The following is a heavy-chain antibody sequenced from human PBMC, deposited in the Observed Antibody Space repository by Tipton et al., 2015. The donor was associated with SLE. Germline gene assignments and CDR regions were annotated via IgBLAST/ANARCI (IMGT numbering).Heavy chain of an antibody. CDR2: IKSKTDGGTT. V-gene: IGHV3-15*01. Sequence: RLSCAASEFTFSDYGMHWVRQAPGKGLEWVGRIKSKTDGGTTDYAAPVKGRFTISRDDSKNTLFLQMNSLKTEDTAVYYCTTRLWSRAFDIWGQGTMVTVSS. D-gene: IGHD4/OR15-4a*01. CDR1: EFTFSDYG. J-gene: IGHJ3*02. CDR3: TTRLWSRAFDI.